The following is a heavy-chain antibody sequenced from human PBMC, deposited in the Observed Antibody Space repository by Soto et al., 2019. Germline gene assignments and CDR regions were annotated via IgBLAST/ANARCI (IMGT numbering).Heavy chain of an antibody. J-gene: IGHJ6*03. D-gene: IGHD5-18*01. V-gene: IGHV3-15*01. CDR2: IKSKTDGGTT. Sequence: EVQLVESGGGLVKPGGSRRLSCAASGFTFSNAWMSWVRQAPGKGLEWVGRIKSKTDGGTTDYAAPVKGRFTISRDDSKNTLYLQMNSLKTEDTAVYYCTTVGRGYSYGLYYYYYMDVWGKGTTVTVSS. CDR1: GFTFSNAW. CDR3: TTVGRGYSYGLYYYYYMDV.